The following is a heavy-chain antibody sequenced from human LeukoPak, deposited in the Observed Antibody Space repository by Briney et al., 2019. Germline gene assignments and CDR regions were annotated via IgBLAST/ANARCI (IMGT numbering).Heavy chain of an antibody. Sequence: PSETLSHTCTVSGGSISSYYWSWIRQPPGKGLEWIGYIYYSGSTNYNPSLKSRVTISVDTSKNQFSLKLSSVTAADTAVYYCARAGVDLDSSGYYYETNYFDYWGQGTLVTVSS. D-gene: IGHD3-22*01. V-gene: IGHV4-59*01. CDR3: ARAGVDLDSSGYYYETNYFDY. CDR1: GGSISSYY. CDR2: IYYSGST. J-gene: IGHJ4*02.